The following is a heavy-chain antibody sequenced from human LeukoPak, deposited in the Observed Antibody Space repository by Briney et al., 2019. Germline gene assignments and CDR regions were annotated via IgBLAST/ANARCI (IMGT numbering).Heavy chain of an antibody. CDR1: GFTFSSYE. J-gene: IGHJ4*02. V-gene: IGHV3-21*01. CDR3: ARDPSRWYFDY. Sequence: GSLRLSCAASGFTFSSYEMNWVRQAPGKGLEWVSSISSSSSYIYYADSVKGRFTISRDNAKNSLYLQMNSLRAEDTAVYYCARDPSRWYFDYWGQGTLVTVSS. D-gene: IGHD6-13*01. CDR2: ISSSSSYI.